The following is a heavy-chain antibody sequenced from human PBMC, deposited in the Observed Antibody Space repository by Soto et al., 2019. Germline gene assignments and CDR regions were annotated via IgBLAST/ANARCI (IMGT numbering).Heavy chain of an antibody. J-gene: IGHJ6*02. V-gene: IGHV4-61*01. CDR1: GGSVSSGNFY. Sequence: NPSETLSLTCTVSGGSVSSGNFYWTWIRQPPGKGLEWIGYIYYSGSTNYNPSLKSRVTISVDTSKNQFSLKLSSVTAADTAVYYCARLLGYCISTSCRHYYYYGMDFXGQGTTVTVS. CDR2: IYYSGST. CDR3: ARLLGYCISTSCRHYYYYGMDF. D-gene: IGHD2-2*01.